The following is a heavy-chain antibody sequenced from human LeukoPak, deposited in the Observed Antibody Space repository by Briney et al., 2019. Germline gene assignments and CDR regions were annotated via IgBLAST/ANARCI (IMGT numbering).Heavy chain of an antibody. CDR2: ISYDGSNK. V-gene: IGHV3-30*18. CDR1: GFTFSSYG. D-gene: IGHD1-1*01. CDR3: AKDQNWRTYYYYGMDV. Sequence: GGSLRLSCAASGFTFSSYGMHWVRQAPGKGLEWVAVISYDGSNKYYADSVRGRFTISRDNSKNTLYLQMNSLGAEDTAVYYCAKDQNWRTYYYYGMDVWGQGTTVTVSS. J-gene: IGHJ6*02.